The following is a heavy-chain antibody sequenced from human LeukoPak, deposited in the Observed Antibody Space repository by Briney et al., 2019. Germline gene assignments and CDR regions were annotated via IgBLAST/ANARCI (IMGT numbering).Heavy chain of an antibody. J-gene: IGHJ4*02. D-gene: IGHD3-10*01. CDR3: ARGGSYYAN. Sequence: GGSLRLSCAASGFRFSTYWMSWVRQAPGKGLEWVDKIKEDGSEKYYVDSVKGRFTISRDNAKNSLFLQMNSLRVDDTAVYYCARGGSYYANWGQGTLVTVSS. CDR2: IKEDGSEK. CDR1: GFRFSTYW. V-gene: IGHV3-7*04.